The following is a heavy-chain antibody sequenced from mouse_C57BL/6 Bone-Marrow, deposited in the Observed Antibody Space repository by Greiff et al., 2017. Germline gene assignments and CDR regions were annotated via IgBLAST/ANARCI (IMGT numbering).Heavy chain of an antibody. CDR3: DRWLQWYFDV. J-gene: IGHJ1*03. D-gene: IGHD2-2*01. V-gene: IGHV1-54*01. Sequence: QVQLQQSGAELVRPGTSVKVSCKASGYAFTNYLIEWVKQRPGQGLEWIGVINPGSGGTNYNEKFKGKATLAADKSSSTAYMQLSSLTSEDSAVYFCDRWLQWYFDVWGTGTTVTVSS. CDR1: GYAFTNYL. CDR2: INPGSGGT.